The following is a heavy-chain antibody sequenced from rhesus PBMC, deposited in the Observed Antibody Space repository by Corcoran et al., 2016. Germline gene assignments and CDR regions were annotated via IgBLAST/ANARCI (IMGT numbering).Heavy chain of an antibody. CDR3: ARESLTTVTWVYYFDY. V-gene: IGHV4-93*01. CDR1: GGSIRSSNW. D-gene: IGHD4-35*01. Sequence: QVQLQESGPAVVKPSETLSLTCAVSGGSIRSSNWWSWLRQSPGKGLEWIGGIYGKGGSTESHPSLKSRVTISKDTSRNQFSLKLSSVTAADTAVYYCARESLTTVTWVYYFDYWGQGVLVTVSS. J-gene: IGHJ4*01. CDR2: IYGKGGST.